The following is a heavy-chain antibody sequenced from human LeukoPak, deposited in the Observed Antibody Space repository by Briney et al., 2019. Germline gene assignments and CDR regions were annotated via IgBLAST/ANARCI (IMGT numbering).Heavy chain of an antibody. V-gene: IGHV5-51*01. CDR1: GYSFTSYW. CDR3: ARHEHGGWYVFGY. Sequence: GESLKISCKGSGYSFTSYWIGWVRQMPGKGLEWTGIIYPGDSDTRYSPSFQGQVTISADKSISTAYLPWSSLKASDTAMYYCARHEHGGWYVFGYWGQGTLVTVSS. D-gene: IGHD6-19*01. CDR2: IYPGDSDT. J-gene: IGHJ4*02.